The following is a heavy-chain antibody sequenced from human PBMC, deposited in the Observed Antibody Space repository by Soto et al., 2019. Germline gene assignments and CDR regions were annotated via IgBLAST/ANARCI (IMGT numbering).Heavy chain of an antibody. CDR3: SGAPDWSYALNQLVINTSGFY. Sequence: QVPLVQSGAEVKKPGSSVKVSCKDSGGPFTRYAFSWVRQAPGQGLEWMGGIISIFGAVHYAQKFHGRVTITADESTSTAYMELSSLSSEDTAAHFFSGAPDWSYALNQLVINTSGFYWCQGTLVTFSS. D-gene: IGHD2-21*01. CDR1: GGPFTRYA. J-gene: IGHJ4*02. V-gene: IGHV1-69*01. CDR2: IISIFGAV.